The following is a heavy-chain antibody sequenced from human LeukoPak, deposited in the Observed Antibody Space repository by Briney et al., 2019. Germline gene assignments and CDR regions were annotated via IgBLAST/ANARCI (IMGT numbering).Heavy chain of an antibody. CDR3: ARDDYGSGLTYYYYMDV. CDR1: GFTVSSNY. V-gene: IGHV3-66*02. D-gene: IGHD3-10*01. CDR2: IYSGGST. Sequence: GGSLRLSCAASGFTVSSNYMRWVRQAPGKGLEWVSVIYSGGSTYYSDSVKGRFTISRDNSKNTLYLQMNSLRAEDTAVYYCARDDYGSGLTYYYYMDVWGKGTTVTVSS. J-gene: IGHJ6*03.